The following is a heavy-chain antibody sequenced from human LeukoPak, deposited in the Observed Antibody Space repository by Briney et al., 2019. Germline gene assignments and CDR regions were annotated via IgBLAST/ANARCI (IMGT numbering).Heavy chain of an antibody. V-gene: IGHV3-53*01. CDR3: ARRADAYTHPYDY. Sequence: PGGSLRLSCAASGFTFSSYEMNWVRQAPGKGLEWVSFIYSAGSTHYSDSVKGRFTISIDNSKNTLYLQMNSLRAEDTAVYYCARRADAYTHPYDYWGQGTLVTVSP. D-gene: IGHD3-16*01. CDR1: GFTFSSYE. J-gene: IGHJ4*02. CDR2: IYSAGST.